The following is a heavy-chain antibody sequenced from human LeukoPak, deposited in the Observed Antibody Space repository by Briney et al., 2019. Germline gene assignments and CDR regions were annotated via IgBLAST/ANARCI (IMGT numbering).Heavy chain of an antibody. CDR1: GYTFSAYW. CDR2: IYPDDSGT. V-gene: IGHV5-51*01. CDR3: ARPSWIAAAGTSYFGN. D-gene: IGHD6-13*01. Sequence: GESLQISCKGSGYTFSAYWIGWVRRMPGKGLEWMGIIYPDDSGTKYSPSFQGQVTISADKSITTAYLQWSSLKASDTAMYYCARPSWIAAAGTSYFGNWGQGTLVTVSS. J-gene: IGHJ4*02.